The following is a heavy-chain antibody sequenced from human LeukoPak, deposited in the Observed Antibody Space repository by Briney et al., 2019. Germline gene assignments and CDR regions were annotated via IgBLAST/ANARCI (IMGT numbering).Heavy chain of an antibody. J-gene: IGHJ4*02. CDR2: ISWNSGSI. CDR1: GLTFDDYA. Sequence: RPGGSLRLSCAASGLTFDDYAMHWVRQAPGKGLEWVSGISWNSGSIGYADSVKGRFTISRDNAKNSLYLQMNSLRAEDTALYYCAKARGYSYGPFDYWGQGTLATVSS. CDR3: AKARGYSYGPFDY. D-gene: IGHD5-18*01. V-gene: IGHV3-9*01.